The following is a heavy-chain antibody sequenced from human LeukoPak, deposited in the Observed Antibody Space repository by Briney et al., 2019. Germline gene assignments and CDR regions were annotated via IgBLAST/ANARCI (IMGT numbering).Heavy chain of an antibody. J-gene: IGHJ4*02. D-gene: IGHD5-24*01. CDR2: ISYDGSNK. Sequence: GGSLRLSCAASGFTFSSYGMHWVRQAPGKGLEWVAIISYDGSNKYYADSVKGRFTISRDNSKNTLYLQLNSLRAEDTALYYCARGYNYANDFDSWGQGTLVTVSS. CDR1: GFTFSSYG. CDR3: ARGYNYANDFDS. V-gene: IGHV3-30*03.